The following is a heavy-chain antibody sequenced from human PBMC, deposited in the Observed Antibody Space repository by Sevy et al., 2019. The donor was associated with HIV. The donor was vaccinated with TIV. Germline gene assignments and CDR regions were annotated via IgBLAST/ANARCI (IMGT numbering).Heavy chain of an antibody. V-gene: IGHV4-59*08. CDR1: GGSISYYY. CDR2: IYFRGNT. D-gene: IGHD2-15*01. Sequence: SETLSLTCTVSGGSISYYYWSWIRQTPGKGLEWIGYIYFRGNTKYNPSLESRVTISVDTSKNQFSLKMKCVTAADTAAYYCARHLEARSARPMFDYWGQGALVTVSS. J-gene: IGHJ4*02. CDR3: ARHLEARSARPMFDY.